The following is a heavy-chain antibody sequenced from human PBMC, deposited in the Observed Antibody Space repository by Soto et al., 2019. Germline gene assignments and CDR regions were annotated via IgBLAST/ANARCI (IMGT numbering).Heavy chain of an antibody. Sequence: PSETLSLTCTVSGGSISSSTYYWGWIRQPPGKGLEWIGRIYYSGSTYYSPSLKSRVTISVDTSKNQFSLKLSSVTAADTAVYYCASSEFHWGQGTLVTVSS. D-gene: IGHD2-21*01. CDR1: GGSISSSTYY. CDR2: IYYSGST. V-gene: IGHV4-39*01. CDR3: ASSEFH. J-gene: IGHJ4*02.